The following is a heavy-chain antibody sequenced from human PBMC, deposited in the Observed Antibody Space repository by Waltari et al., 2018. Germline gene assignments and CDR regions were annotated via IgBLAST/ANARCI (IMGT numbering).Heavy chain of an antibody. V-gene: IGHV4-59*01. CDR3: ARADSSSWWD. J-gene: IGHJ4*02. CDR1: GGPISSYY. Sequence: QVQLQESGPGLVKPSETLSLTCTVSGGPISSYYWSWIRQPPGKGLEWIGYIYYSGSTNYNPSLKSRVTISVDTSRTQFSLKLTSVTAADTAVYYCARADSSSWWDWGQGILVTVSS. D-gene: IGHD6-13*01. CDR2: IYYSGST.